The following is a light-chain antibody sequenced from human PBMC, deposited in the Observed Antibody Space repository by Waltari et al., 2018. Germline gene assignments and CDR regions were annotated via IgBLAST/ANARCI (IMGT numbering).Light chain of an antibody. J-gene: IGLJ1*01. CDR3: SSYSTSITPYG. V-gene: IGLV2-14*03. CDR2: DVS. CDR1: SSDVRGYNH. Sequence: QSALTQPASVSGSPGQSTPISCPGTSSDVRGYNHASWYQQHPGKAPKLMSYDVSSPPSGVSNRFFGSKSGNTASLTISGLQAEDEAVYCCSSYSTSITPYGFGTGTKVTVL.